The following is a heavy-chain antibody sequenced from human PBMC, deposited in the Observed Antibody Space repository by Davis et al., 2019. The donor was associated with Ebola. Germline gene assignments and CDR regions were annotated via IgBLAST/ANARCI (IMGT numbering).Heavy chain of an antibody. CDR2: IIPIFGTA. CDR1: GGTFSSYA. V-gene: IGHV1-69*13. CDR3: ARERSGAGDSSGYFLSSYYYGMDV. Sequence: SVKVSCKASGGTFSSYAISWVRQAPGQGLEWMGGIIPIFGTANYAQKFQGRVTITADESTSTAYMELSSLRSEDTAVYYCARERSGAGDSSGYFLSSYYYGMDVWGQGTTVTVSS. J-gene: IGHJ6*02. D-gene: IGHD3-22*01.